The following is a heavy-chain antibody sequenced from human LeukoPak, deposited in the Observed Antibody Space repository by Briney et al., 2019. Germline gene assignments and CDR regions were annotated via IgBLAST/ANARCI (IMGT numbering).Heavy chain of an antibody. V-gene: IGHV1-18*04. Sequence: GAPVKVSCKASGYTFTSYGISWVRQAPGQGLEWMGWISAYNGNTNYAQKLQGRVTMTTDTSTSTAYMELRSLRSDDTAVYYCARDMEYSGYEHFDYWGQGTLVTVSS. J-gene: IGHJ4*02. D-gene: IGHD5-12*01. CDR1: GYTFTSYG. CDR3: ARDMEYSGYEHFDY. CDR2: ISAYNGNT.